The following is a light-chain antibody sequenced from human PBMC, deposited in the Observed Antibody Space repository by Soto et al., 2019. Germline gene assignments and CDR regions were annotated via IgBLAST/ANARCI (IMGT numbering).Light chain of an antibody. CDR2: DVT. J-gene: IGLJ3*02. CDR1: NSDVGNYNF. CDR3: CTYAGSFHQ. Sequence: QSVLTQPRSVSGSPGQAVTISCTGTNSDVGNYNFVSWYQHHPGKAPKLMIYDVTKRPSGVPARFSGSKSGNAASLTISGLQAEDEVDYYCCTYAGSFHQFGGGTKLTVL. V-gene: IGLV2-11*01.